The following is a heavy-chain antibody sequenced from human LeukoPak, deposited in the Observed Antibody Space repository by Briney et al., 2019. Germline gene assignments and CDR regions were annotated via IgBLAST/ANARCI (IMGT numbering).Heavy chain of an antibody. D-gene: IGHD3-9*01. CDR2: IYSGGST. J-gene: IGHJ4*02. CDR1: GFTVSSNY. V-gene: IGHV3-66*01. CDR3: ARAQRFDWLSQ. Sequence: PPGGSLRLSCAASGFTVSSNYMSWVRQAPGKGLEWVSVIYSGGSTYYADSVKGRFTISRDSSKNTLYLQMNSLRAEDTAVYYCARAQRFDWLSQWGQGTLVTVSS.